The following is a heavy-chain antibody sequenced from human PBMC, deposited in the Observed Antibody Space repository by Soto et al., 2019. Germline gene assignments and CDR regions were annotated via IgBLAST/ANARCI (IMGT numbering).Heavy chain of an antibody. J-gene: IGHJ4*02. CDR2: ISRDGSSK. CDR1: GFTFCRYA. D-gene: IGHD2-8*01. Sequence: SLRLSCAASGFTFCRYAMHWVRQAPGEGLEWVAVISRDGSSKSYGDSVTGRFTVSRDNSNNTLYLSMTSLRPDDTAVFYCARSRNGAVPDSINFWGQGTLVTVSS. CDR3: ARSRNGAVPDSINF. V-gene: IGHV3-30-3*01.